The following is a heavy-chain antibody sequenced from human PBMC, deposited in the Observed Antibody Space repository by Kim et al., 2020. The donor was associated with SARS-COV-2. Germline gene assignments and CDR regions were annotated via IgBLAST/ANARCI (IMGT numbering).Heavy chain of an antibody. J-gene: IGHJ4*01. D-gene: IGHD3-16*01. Sequence: SETLSLTCTVSGGSISTSGYSWTWVRQFPGKGLEWIGYIFNTGQAKYNPSLSSRVIISPDTSKNQFSLTLNSVTAADTAVYYCARIPHPGVGWGYFDSWG. CDR3: ARIPHPGVGWGYFDS. CDR2: IFNTGQA. CDR1: GGSISTSGYS. V-gene: IGHV4-31*03.